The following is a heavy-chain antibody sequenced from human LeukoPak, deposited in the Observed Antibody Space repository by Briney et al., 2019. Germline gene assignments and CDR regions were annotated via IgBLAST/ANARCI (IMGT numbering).Heavy chain of an antibody. J-gene: IGHJ4*02. CDR1: GFSFSTHG. CDR3: ARDLGDFSSGTSYFDY. Sequence: TGGSLRLSCVTSGFSFSTHGFHWVRQAPGKGLEWVALIWYDGSKKYYADSVKGRFTIFRDDSKNTVYLQMNSRRVEDTAVYYCARDLGDFSSGTSYFDYWGQGTLVTVSS. D-gene: IGHD3-10*01. CDR2: IWYDGSKK. V-gene: IGHV3-33*01.